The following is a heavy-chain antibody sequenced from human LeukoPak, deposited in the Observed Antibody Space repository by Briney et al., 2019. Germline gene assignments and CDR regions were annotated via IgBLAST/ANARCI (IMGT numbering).Heavy chain of an antibody. CDR3: AKERLYSSSRGFDY. V-gene: IGHV3-30*18. CDR1: GFTFSSYG. D-gene: IGHD6-6*01. J-gene: IGHJ4*02. Sequence: QPGRSLRLSCAASGFTFSSYGMHWVRQAPGKGLEWVAVISYDGSNKYYADSVKGRFTISRDNSKNTLYLQMNSLRAEDTAVYYCAKERLYSSSRGFDYWGQGTLVTVSS. CDR2: ISYDGSNK.